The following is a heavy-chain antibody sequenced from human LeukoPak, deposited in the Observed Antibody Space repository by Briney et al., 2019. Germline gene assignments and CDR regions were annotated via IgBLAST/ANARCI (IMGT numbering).Heavy chain of an antibody. Sequence: SEPLSLTCTVSGYSLSSGYYWGWIRPPPGDGLGWIGSIHHYGTTYYHPSLTSRVTLTVSTSKNQFSLRLSSVTAADTAVYYCARGTSTIVATFSYWGQGTLVTVSS. CDR2: IHHYGTT. V-gene: IGHV4-38-2*02. CDR3: ARGTSTIVATFSY. CDR1: GYSLSSGYY. J-gene: IGHJ4*02. D-gene: IGHD5-12*01.